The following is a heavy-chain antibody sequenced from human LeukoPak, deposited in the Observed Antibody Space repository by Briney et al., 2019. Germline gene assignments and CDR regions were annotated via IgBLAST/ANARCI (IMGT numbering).Heavy chain of an antibody. V-gene: IGHV4-59*01. CDR2: MYYIGST. D-gene: IGHD3-10*01. Sequence: PSETLSLTCAVYGGSLSGYYWGWIRQPPGKGLEWSGYMYYIGSTNYNPSLKRRVTISVDTSKHQFSLKLSSVTAADTAVYYCARAMDVTYYYGSGSPSGIDYWGQGTLVSVSS. CDR1: GGSLSGYY. J-gene: IGHJ4*02. CDR3: ARAMDVTYYYGSGSPSGIDY.